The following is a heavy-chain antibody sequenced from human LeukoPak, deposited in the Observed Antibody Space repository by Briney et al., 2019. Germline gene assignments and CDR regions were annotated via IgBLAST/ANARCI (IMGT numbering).Heavy chain of an antibody. D-gene: IGHD6-19*01. Sequence: SETLSLTCAVYGGSFSGYYWSWIRQPPGKGLEWIGEINHSGSTNYNPSLKSRVTISVDTSKNQFSLKLSSVTAADTAVYYCARDSSSGWWGEYYYYMDVWGKGTTVTVSS. J-gene: IGHJ6*03. V-gene: IGHV4-34*01. CDR1: GGSFSGYY. CDR2: INHSGST. CDR3: ARDSSSGWWGEYYYYMDV.